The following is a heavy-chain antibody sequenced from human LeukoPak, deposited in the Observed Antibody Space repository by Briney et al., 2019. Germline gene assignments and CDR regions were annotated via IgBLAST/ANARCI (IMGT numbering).Heavy chain of an antibody. D-gene: IGHD4-23*01. Sequence: GGSLRLSCAASGFSFSNYAMIWVRQAPGKGLEWVSGISISGGSTFYADSVKGRFTISRDNSKNTLYLQMNSLRADDTAVYYCAENLYGGNSAFDIWGQGTMVTVSS. V-gene: IGHV3-23*01. CDR1: GFSFSNYA. CDR2: ISISGGST. CDR3: AENLYGGNSAFDI. J-gene: IGHJ3*02.